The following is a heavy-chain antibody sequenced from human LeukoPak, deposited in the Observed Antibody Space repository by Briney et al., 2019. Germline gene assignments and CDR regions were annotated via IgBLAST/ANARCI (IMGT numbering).Heavy chain of an antibody. Sequence: PGGSLRLSCAVSGFPLSSYAMSWVRQAPGKGLEWVSATSSSDAGTYYADSVKGRFTISRDNAKNSLYLQMNSLRAEDTAVYYCARFEYSSSSSLFDYWGQGTLVTVSS. D-gene: IGHD6-6*01. J-gene: IGHJ4*02. CDR2: TSSSDAGT. CDR3: ARFEYSSSSSLFDY. CDR1: GFPLSSYA. V-gene: IGHV3-23*01.